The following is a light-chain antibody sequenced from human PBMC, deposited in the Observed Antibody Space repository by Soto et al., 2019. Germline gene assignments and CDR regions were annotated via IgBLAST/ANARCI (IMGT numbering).Light chain of an antibody. CDR1: SSDVGSYNL. J-gene: IGLJ2*01. Sequence: QSALTQPASVSGSPGQSITISCTGTSSDVGSYNLVSWYQQHPGKAPKLMIYEGSKRPSGVSNRFSGSKSGNTASLTISGLQAEDEADYYCSSYAGSSNVIFGGGTKVTVL. CDR3: SSYAGSSNVI. V-gene: IGLV2-23*01. CDR2: EGS.